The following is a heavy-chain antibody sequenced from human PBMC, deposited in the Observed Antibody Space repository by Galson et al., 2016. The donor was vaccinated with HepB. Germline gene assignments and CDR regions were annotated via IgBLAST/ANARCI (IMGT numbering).Heavy chain of an antibody. CDR2: VSHSGDP. V-gene: IGHV4-38-2*01. Sequence: LRLSCAASGFTFSSYAMTWIRQSPGKGLEWIGSVSHSGDPYQNQSLKSRVPMSVDRSKNQFSLRLLSVTAADTAVNYCASHRYYGSGDYGRFDYWGQGTLVTVSS. CDR1: GFTFSSYA. CDR3: ASHRYYGSGDYGRFDY. D-gene: IGHD3-10*01. J-gene: IGHJ4*02.